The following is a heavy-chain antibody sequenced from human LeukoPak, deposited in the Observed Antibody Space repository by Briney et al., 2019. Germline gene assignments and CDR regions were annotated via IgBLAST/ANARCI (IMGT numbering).Heavy chain of an antibody. Sequence: GGSLRLSRVASGFSFSIYGMHWVRQTPGKGLGWVAFIYPNGGVEHNAYYVRGGFTISRENSRNTLYLQKNSMRADVTTVYYCAKERGYYDSSSSLIWGQGTLVTVSS. D-gene: IGHD3-22*01. CDR3: AKERGYYDSSSSLI. CDR1: GFSFSIYG. V-gene: IGHV3-30*02. CDR2: IYPNGGVE. J-gene: IGHJ4*02.